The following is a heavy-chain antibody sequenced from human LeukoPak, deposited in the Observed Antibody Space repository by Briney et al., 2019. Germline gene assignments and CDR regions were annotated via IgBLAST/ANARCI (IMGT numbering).Heavy chain of an antibody. CDR1: GFTFSSYS. CDR2: ISSSSSTI. Sequence: GGSLRLSCAASGFTFSSYSMNLVRQAPGKGREWVSYISSSSSTIYYTYSVKGRFTISRDNAKNSLYLQMNSLRAEDTAVYYCAREREWLDYYYYYMDVWGKGTTVTVSS. D-gene: IGHD3-3*01. J-gene: IGHJ6*03. V-gene: IGHV3-48*01. CDR3: AREREWLDYYYYYMDV.